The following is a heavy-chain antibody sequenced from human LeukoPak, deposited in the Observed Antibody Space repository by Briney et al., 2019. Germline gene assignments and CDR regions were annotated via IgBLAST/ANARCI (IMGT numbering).Heavy chain of an antibody. CDR2: ISGSGGST. J-gene: IGHJ4*02. CDR1: GVTFSSYA. D-gene: IGHD1-26*01. Sequence: GGSLRLSCAASGVTFSSYAMSWVRQAPGKGLEWVSPISGSGGSTYYADSVKGRFTISRDNSKNTLYLQMNSLRAEDTAVYYCAKGGVYRSAFDYWGQGTLVTVSS. CDR3: AKGGVYRSAFDY. V-gene: IGHV3-23*01.